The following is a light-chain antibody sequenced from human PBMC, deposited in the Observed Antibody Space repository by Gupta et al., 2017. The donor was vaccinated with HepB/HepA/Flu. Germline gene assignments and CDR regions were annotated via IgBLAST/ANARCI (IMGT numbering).Light chain of an antibody. CDR1: NSDVVGYNN. Sequence: PPTLPVSASVSPGQSRSISCTRTNSDVVGYNNVSWYQQHPGKAPKLMIYDVNNRSSGVSNRFSGSKSGNTASLTISGLQADDEADYYCSSYRSSNTLVFGGGTKLTVL. V-gene: IGLV2-14*01. CDR3: SSYRSSNTLV. CDR2: DVN. J-gene: IGLJ2*01.